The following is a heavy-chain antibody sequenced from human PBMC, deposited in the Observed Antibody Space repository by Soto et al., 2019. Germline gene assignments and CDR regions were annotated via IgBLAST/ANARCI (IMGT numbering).Heavy chain of an antibody. CDR3: TTDWTVDTAGGY. CDR1: GFTFGNAR. J-gene: IGHJ4*02. Sequence: PGGSLRLACAASGFTFGNARVSCVRHAPGKGLEWVGRIKSKTDGGTTDYAAPVKGRFTISRDDSKNTLYLQMNSLKTEDTAVYYCTTDWTVDTAGGYWGQGTLVTVSS. V-gene: IGHV3-15*01. CDR2: IKSKTDGGTT. D-gene: IGHD5-18*01.